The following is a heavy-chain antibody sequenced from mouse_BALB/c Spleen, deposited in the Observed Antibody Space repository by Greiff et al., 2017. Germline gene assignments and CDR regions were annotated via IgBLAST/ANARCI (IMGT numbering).Heavy chain of an antibody. CDR1: GFTFTDYY. CDR2: IRNKANGYTT. Sequence: EVMLVESGGGLVQPGGSLRLSCATSGFTFTDYYMSWVRQPPGKALEWLGFIRNKANGYTTEYSASVKGRFTISRDNSQSILYLQMNTLRAEDSATYYCARTGTGYYAMDYWGQGTSVTVSS. V-gene: IGHV7-3*02. J-gene: IGHJ4*01. D-gene: IGHD4-1*01. CDR3: ARTGTGYYAMDY.